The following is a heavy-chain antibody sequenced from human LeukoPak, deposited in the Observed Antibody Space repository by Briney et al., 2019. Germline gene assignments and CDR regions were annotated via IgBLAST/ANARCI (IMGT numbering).Heavy chain of an antibody. Sequence: WGSLRLSCAASGFTFSSYEMNWVRQAPGKGLEWVSYISSSGSTIYYADSVKGRFTISRDNAKNSLYLQMNSLRAEDTAVYYCARRGYSSGWNRFDYWGQGTLVTVSS. CDR1: GFTFSSYE. CDR3: ARRGYSSGWNRFDY. J-gene: IGHJ4*02. CDR2: ISSSGSTI. D-gene: IGHD6-25*01. V-gene: IGHV3-48*03.